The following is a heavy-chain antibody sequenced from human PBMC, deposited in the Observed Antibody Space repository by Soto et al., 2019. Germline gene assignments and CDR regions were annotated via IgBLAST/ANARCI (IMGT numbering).Heavy chain of an antibody. Sequence: VQLVESGGGLVQPGGSLKLSCAASGFTLSAFDIHWVRQASGEGLEWVGRIKTKVESYATELAASVKGRFTISRDDPKNTAYLETNSLKTEDTAVYYCTRRHGSGGGCYSDFDYWGQGTLVTVSS. J-gene: IGHJ4*02. D-gene: IGHD2-15*01. V-gene: IGHV3-73*01. CDR1: GFTLSAFD. CDR3: TRRHGSGGGCYSDFDY. CDR2: IKTKVESYAT.